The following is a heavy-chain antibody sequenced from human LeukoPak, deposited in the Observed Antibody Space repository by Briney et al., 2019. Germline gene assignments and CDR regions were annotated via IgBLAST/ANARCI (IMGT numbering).Heavy chain of an antibody. CDR2: IRYNGNNQ. Sequence: GGSLRLSCAASGFTFNNYGMHWVRQAPGKGLEWVAFIRYNGNNQYYADSVKGRFTISRDNSKNTLYLQMNSLRAEDTAVYYCAKVGYSSPEEVWGKGTTVTVSS. CDR1: GFTFNNYG. J-gene: IGHJ6*04. D-gene: IGHD6-19*01. V-gene: IGHV3-30*02. CDR3: AKVGYSSPEEV.